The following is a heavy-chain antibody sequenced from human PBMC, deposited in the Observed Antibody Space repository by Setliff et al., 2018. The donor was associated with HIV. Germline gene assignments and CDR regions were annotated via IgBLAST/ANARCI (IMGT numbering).Heavy chain of an antibody. CDR2: VYYSGST. J-gene: IGHJ3*01. V-gene: IGHV4-59*11. CDR1: GGSISSHY. Sequence: SETLSLTCNVSGGSISSHYWSWIRQSPKNGLEWIGYVYYSGSTNYKPSFKSRVSISVDTSRNQFSLNLTSLTTADTAMYYCARSYYDFWNGLPRSFDVWGQGTMVTVSS. D-gene: IGHD3-3*01. CDR3: ARSYYDFWNGLPRSFDV.